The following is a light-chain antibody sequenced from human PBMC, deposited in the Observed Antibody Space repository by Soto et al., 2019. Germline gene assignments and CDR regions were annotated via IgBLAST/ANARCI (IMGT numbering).Light chain of an antibody. Sequence: VDRVTLTCRASENIGVGLAWYQQKPGKAPKLLIYKASSLESGVPSRFSGSGSGTEFTLTISSLQSEDFAVYYCQQYNNWPPWTFGQGTKVDIK. V-gene: IGKV1-5*03. CDR2: KAS. CDR3: QQYNNWPPWT. J-gene: IGKJ1*01. CDR1: ENIGVG.